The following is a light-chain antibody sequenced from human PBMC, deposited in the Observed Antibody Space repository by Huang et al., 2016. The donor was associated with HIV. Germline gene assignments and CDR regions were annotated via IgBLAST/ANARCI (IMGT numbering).Light chain of an antibody. V-gene: IGKV3-11*01. CDR2: DAS. CDR3: QQRSSPLT. J-gene: IGKJ4*01. Sequence: EIVLTQSPATLSLSPGQRATLSCRTSQSVGNYLAWYQQRPGQAPRLLIYDASNRATGIPARFSGSGSGTAFTPTISSLEPDDFAVYYCQQRSSPLTFGGGTKVEIK. CDR1: QSVGNY.